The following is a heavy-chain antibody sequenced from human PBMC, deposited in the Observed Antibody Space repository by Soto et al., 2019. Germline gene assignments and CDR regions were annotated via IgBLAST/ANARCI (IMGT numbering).Heavy chain of an antibody. CDR3: ARARGDYGDYFFDD. CDR1: GGSISSYY. Sequence: PSETLSLTCTVSGGSISSYYWSWIRQPPGKGLEWIGYIYYSGSTNYNPSLKSRVTISVDTSKNQFSLKLSSVTAADTAVYYCARARGDYGDYFFDDWGQGTLVTVSS. J-gene: IGHJ4*02. V-gene: IGHV4-59*01. D-gene: IGHD4-17*01. CDR2: IYYSGST.